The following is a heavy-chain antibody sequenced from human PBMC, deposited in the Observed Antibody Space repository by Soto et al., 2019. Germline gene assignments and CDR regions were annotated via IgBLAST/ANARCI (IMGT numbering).Heavy chain of an antibody. CDR1: GGSFSGYY. Sequence: QVQLQQWGAGLLKPSETLSLTCAVYGGSFSGYYWSWIRQPPGKGLEWNGEINHSGSTNYNPSLKSRVTISVDTAKNQFSLKLSSVTAADTAVYYCARGRSCSGGSCYSSYFDYWGQGTLVTVSS. D-gene: IGHD2-15*01. V-gene: IGHV4-34*01. J-gene: IGHJ4*02. CDR2: INHSGST. CDR3: ARGRSCSGGSCYSSYFDY.